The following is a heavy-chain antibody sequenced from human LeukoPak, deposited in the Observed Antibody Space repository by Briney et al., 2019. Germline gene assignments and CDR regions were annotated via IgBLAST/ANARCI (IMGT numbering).Heavy chain of an antibody. V-gene: IGHV4-4*07. CDR2: IYTSGST. CDR1: GGSISNFY. J-gene: IGHJ4*02. CDR3: ARETTGAGTARPFDY. D-gene: IGHD6-13*01. Sequence: PSETQSLTCTVSGGSISNFYWSWIRQPAGKTLEWIGRIYTSGSTNYNPSLKSRVTMSVDTSKNQFSLKLSSVTAADTAVYFCARETTGAGTARPFDYWGQGTLVTVSS.